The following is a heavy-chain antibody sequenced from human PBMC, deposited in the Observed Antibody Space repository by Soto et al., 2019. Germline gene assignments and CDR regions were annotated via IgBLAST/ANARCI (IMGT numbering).Heavy chain of an antibody. CDR1: GYSFVSYW. V-gene: IGHV5-51*01. Sequence: RGESLKISCNGSGYSFVSYWIAWVRQMPGKGLEWMGSIYPGDSDTTYSPSIQGQVTISADKSSTTVYLQWNTLKASDTAMYYCAKTDGYEVEYWGQGTQVTVSS. J-gene: IGHJ4*02. D-gene: IGHD5-18*01. CDR3: AKTDGYEVEY. CDR2: IYPGDSDT.